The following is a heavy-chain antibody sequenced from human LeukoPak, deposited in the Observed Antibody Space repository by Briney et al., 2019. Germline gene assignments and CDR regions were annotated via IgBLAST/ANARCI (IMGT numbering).Heavy chain of an antibody. J-gene: IGHJ4*02. CDR3: AKQLGYCSDGSCYFPY. Sequence: GGSLRLSCAVSGFTFSSYAMTWVRQAPGKGLEWVSAISNNGGYTYYADSVQGRFTISRDNSKSTLCLQMNSLRAEDTAVYYCAKQLGYCSDGSCYFPYWGLGTLVTVSS. D-gene: IGHD2-15*01. CDR1: GFTFSSYA. V-gene: IGHV3-23*01. CDR2: ISNNGGYT.